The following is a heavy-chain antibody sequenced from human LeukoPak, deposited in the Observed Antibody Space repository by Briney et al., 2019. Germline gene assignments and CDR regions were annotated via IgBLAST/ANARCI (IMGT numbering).Heavy chain of an antibody. Sequence: VASVKVSCKASGYTFTSYDINWVRQATGQGLEWMGWMNPNSGNTGYAQKFQGRVTITRNTSISTAYMELSSLRSEDTAVYYCATGGDSGHPFDYWGQGTLVTVPS. D-gene: IGHD5-12*01. CDR2: MNPNSGNT. CDR3: ATGGDSGHPFDY. V-gene: IGHV1-8*03. J-gene: IGHJ4*02. CDR1: GYTFTSYD.